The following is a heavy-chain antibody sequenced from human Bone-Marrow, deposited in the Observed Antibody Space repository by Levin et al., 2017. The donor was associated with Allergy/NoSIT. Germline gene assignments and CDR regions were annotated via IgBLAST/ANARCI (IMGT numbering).Heavy chain of an antibody. D-gene: IGHD5-18*01. CDR3: ARGRGYSYGYDAFDI. CDR2: ISSSSSYI. J-gene: IGHJ3*02. V-gene: IGHV3-21*01. CDR1: GFTFSSYS. Sequence: GGSLRLSCAASGFTFSSYSMNWVRQAPGKGLEWVSSISSSSSYIYYADSVKGRFTISRDNAKNSLYLQMNSLRAEDTAVYYCARGRGYSYGYDAFDIWGQGTMVTVSS.